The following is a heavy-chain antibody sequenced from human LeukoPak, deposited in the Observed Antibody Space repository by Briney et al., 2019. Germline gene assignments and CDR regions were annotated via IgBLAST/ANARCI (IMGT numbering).Heavy chain of an antibody. Sequence: GASVKVSCKVPGYTLTELSMHWVRQAPGKGLEWMGGFDPEDGETIYAQKFQGRVTMTEDTSTDTAYMELSSLRSEDTAVYYCATGGYSYTHPLDYWGQGTLVTVSS. CDR3: ATGGYSYTHPLDY. CDR1: GYTLTELS. D-gene: IGHD5-18*01. J-gene: IGHJ4*02. V-gene: IGHV1-24*01. CDR2: FDPEDGET.